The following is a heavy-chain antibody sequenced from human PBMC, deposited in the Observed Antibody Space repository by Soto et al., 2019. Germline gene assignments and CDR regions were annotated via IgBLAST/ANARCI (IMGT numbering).Heavy chain of an antibody. CDR3: ARLTDIVVVVAARVSWFDP. V-gene: IGHV4-39*01. J-gene: IGHJ5*02. D-gene: IGHD2-15*01. CDR1: GGSISSSSYY. CDR2: IYYSGST. Sequence: LGTPSLTCTVSGGSISSSSYYWGWIRQPPGKGLEWIGSIYYSGSTYYNPSLKSRVTISVDTSKNQFSLKLSSVTAADTAVYYCARLTDIVVVVAARVSWFDPWGQGTLVTVS.